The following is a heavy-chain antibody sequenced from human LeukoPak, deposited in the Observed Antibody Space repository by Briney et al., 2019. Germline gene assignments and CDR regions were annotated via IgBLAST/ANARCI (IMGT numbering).Heavy chain of an antibody. CDR3: ARDGAGYSSGWYWVDY. CDR2: ITSSSSYI. Sequence: GGSLRLSCAASGFTFSSYSMTWVRQAPGKGLEWVSCITSSSSYIYYADSVKGRFTISRDNAKNSLYLQMNSLRAEDTAVYYCARDGAGYSSGWYWVDYWGQGTLVTVSS. J-gene: IGHJ4*02. CDR1: GFTFSSYS. V-gene: IGHV3-21*03. D-gene: IGHD6-19*01.